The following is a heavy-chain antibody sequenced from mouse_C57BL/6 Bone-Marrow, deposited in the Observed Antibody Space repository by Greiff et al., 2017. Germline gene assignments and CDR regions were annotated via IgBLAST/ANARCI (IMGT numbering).Heavy chain of an antibody. V-gene: IGHV2-5*01. CDR2: IWRGGST. J-gene: IGHJ1*03. CDR1: GFSLTSYG. D-gene: IGHD1-3*01. CDR3: ANYGSSWYFDV. Sequence: QVQLQQSGPGLVQPSQSLSITCTASGFSLTSYGVHWVRQSPGKGLEWLGEIWRGGSTAYNAAFMSSLSITKNNSKRQVFFIMNSLQADDTAIYYCANYGSSWYFDVWGTGTTVTVSS.